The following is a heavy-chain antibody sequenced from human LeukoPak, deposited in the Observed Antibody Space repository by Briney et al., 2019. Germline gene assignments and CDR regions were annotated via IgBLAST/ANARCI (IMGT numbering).Heavy chain of an antibody. Sequence: SEALSLTCAVYGESLSGYYWSWIRQPPGKGLEWIGEINHSGSTNYNPSLKSRVTISVDTSKNQFSLKLSSVTAADTAVYYCAREYRGVIIKPFDYWGQGTLVTVSS. J-gene: IGHJ4*02. V-gene: IGHV4-34*01. CDR2: INHSGST. CDR1: GESLSGYY. CDR3: AREYRGVIIKPFDY. D-gene: IGHD3-10*01.